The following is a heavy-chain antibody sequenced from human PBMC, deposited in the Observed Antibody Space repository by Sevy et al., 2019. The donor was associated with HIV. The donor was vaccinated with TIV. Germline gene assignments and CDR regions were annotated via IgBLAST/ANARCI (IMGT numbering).Heavy chain of an antibody. J-gene: IGHJ4*02. Sequence: SETLSLTCTVSGYSISSGYYWGWIRQSPGKGLEWIGSFYLGGSTYYNPSLKSRVTISPDSCKNQFSLKLNSVTAADTAVYFCVRLVTAVVYYFDYWGQGTLVTVSS. CDR1: GYSISSGYY. V-gene: IGHV4-38-2*02. CDR3: VRLVTAVVYYFDY. D-gene: IGHD5-18*01. CDR2: FYLGGST.